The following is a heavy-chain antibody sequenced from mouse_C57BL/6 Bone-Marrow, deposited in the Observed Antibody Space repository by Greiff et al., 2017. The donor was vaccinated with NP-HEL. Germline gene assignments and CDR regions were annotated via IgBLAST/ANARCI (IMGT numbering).Heavy chain of an antibody. Sequence: QVQLQQPGAELVMPGASVKLSCKASGYTFTSYWMHWVKQRPGQGLEWIGEIDPSDSYTNYNQKFKGKSTLTVDKSSSTAYMQLSSLTSEDSAVYYCARELSNCGHFDYWGQGTTLTVSS. V-gene: IGHV1-69*01. CDR1: GYTFTSYW. CDR3: ARELSNCGHFDY. CDR2: IDPSDSYT. D-gene: IGHD2-5*01. J-gene: IGHJ2*01.